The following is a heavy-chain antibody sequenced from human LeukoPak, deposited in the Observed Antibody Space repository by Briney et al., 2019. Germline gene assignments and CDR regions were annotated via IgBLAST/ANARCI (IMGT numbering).Heavy chain of an antibody. CDR3: ARDLQYMASYGMDV. V-gene: IGHV3-30-3*01. CDR1: GFTFSGYA. J-gene: IGHJ6*02. CDR2: ISYDGSSK. D-gene: IGHD6-6*01. Sequence: PGGSLRLSCAASGFTFSGYAMHWVRQAPGKGLEWVAVISYDGSSKYYADSVKGRFTISRDNSKNTLYLQMNSLRAEDTAVYYCARDLQYMASYGMDVWGQGTTVTVSS.